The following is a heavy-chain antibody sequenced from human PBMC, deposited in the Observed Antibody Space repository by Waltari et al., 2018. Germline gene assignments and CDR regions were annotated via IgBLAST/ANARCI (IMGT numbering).Heavy chain of an antibody. V-gene: IGHV3-30*02. CDR2: VRFDGNNA. CDR1: GFAMTSSG. CDR3: AKDLSYGPDY. Sequence: QVQLVESGGGVVQPGGSLRLSCAASGFAMTSSGGHWVRQAPGKGLGWVTFVRFDGNNAFYADSVTGRFSISRDTSKNTLYLHMNSLRVEDTAVYYCAKDLSYGPDYWGQGTLVTVSS. D-gene: IGHD3-10*01. J-gene: IGHJ4*02.